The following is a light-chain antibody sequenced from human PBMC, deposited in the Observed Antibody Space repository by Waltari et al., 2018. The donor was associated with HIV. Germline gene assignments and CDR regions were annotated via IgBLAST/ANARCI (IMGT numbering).Light chain of an antibody. CDR2: PIH. CDR3: NSRDRAGHHVV. Sequence: SELTQDPAVSVALGQTVSITCQGDSLRTYYASWYLQKPGQAPVLVISPIHNRPSGIPDRFSGSSSGNTASLTINGAQAEDEGDYYCNSRDRAGHHVVFGGGTKLTVL. CDR1: SLRTYY. V-gene: IGLV3-19*01. J-gene: IGLJ3*02.